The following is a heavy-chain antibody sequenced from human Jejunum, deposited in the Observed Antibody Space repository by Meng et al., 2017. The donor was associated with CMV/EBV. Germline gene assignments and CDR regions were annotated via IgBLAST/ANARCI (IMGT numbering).Heavy chain of an antibody. D-gene: IGHD3-22*01. CDR3: VRETDMTVGPHFDY. V-gene: IGHV4-4*07. CDR2: IFTTGST. CDR1: RGYLSFYY. Sequence: QGQLQESCAGLLKPSWTLSLTCTVSRGYLSFYYWSWIRKPAGKGLEWIGRIFTTGSTNYHPSLKSRVTMSVDTSKNQITLRLTSVTAADTAIYYCVRETDMTVGPHFDYWGQGALVTVSS. J-gene: IGHJ4*02.